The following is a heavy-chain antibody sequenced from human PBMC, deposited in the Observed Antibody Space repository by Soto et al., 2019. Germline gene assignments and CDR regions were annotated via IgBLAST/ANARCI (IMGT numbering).Heavy chain of an antibody. J-gene: IGHJ3*01. Sequence: EVQLVESGGGLVQPGGSLRLSCAASGFTLSIYSMHWVRQAPGKGLVFVSAISYGGGGTFYADSVKGRFTISRDTSKNTLYLQMGSLSTEDMAVYYCARISAIGQAAFDLWGQGTMVTVSS. CDR3: ARISAIGQAAFDL. V-gene: IGHV3-64*07. CDR2: ISYGGGGT. CDR1: GFTLSIYS.